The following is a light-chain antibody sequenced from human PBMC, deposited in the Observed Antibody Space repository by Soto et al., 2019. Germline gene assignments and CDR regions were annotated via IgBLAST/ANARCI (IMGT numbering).Light chain of an antibody. J-gene: IGKJ1*01. Sequence: DIQMTQSPSTLSVSVGAGVPITCRASQSISTWLAWYQQKPGKAPNLLIYKASSLESGVPSRFSGSGSGTEFTLTISSLQPDDSATYYCQQYNTYWTVGQGTKVDIK. CDR1: QSISTW. CDR2: KAS. V-gene: IGKV1-5*03. CDR3: QQYNTYWT.